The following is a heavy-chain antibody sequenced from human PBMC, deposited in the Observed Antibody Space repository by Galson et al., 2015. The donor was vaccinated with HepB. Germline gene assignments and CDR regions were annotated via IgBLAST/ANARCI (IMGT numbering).Heavy chain of an antibody. Sequence: SLRLSCAGSGFNSSIFWMSWVRQAPGKGLGWVANIKQAGREKYYVGPVKGRFTISRDNAGNSLYLQMNSLRGEDTALYYCARSSGGYFDSWGQGILVTVSS. CDR3: ARSSGGYFDS. CDR1: GFNSSIFW. V-gene: IGHV3-7*01. D-gene: IGHD1-26*01. CDR2: IKQAGREK. J-gene: IGHJ4*02.